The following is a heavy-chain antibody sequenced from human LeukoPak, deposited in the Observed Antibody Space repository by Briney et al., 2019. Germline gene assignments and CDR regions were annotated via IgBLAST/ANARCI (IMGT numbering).Heavy chain of an antibody. D-gene: IGHD3-22*01. CDR1: GFTFSSYG. J-gene: IGHJ3*02. CDR2: ISYDGSNK. CDR3: AIYYDSSGYETMNAFDI. V-gene: IGHV3-30*03. Sequence: PGRSPRLSCAASGFTFSSYGMHWVRQAPGKGLEWVAVISYDGSNKYYADSVKGRFTISRDNSKNTLYLQMNSLRAEDTAVYYCAIYYDSSGYETMNAFDIWGQGTMVTVSS.